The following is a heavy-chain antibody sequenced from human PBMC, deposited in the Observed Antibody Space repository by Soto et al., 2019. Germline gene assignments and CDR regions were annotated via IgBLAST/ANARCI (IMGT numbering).Heavy chain of an antibody. D-gene: IGHD3-22*01. Sequence: SETLSLTCTVSGASIGDSYWSWIRQPPGKGLEYIGYIYDSGNTNSKPSLESRVTMSVDTSKNQVSLKLTSVTAADTAVYYCTRGYDGSGYIAFDVWGQGIKVTV. V-gene: IGHV4-59*01. CDR2: IYDSGNT. CDR1: GASIGDSY. CDR3: TRGYDGSGYIAFDV. J-gene: IGHJ3*01.